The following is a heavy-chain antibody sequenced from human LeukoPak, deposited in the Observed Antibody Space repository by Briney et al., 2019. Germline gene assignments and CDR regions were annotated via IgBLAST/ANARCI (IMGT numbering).Heavy chain of an antibody. D-gene: IGHD6-19*01. CDR2: ISYDGSNK. J-gene: IGHJ4*02. Sequence: GGSLRLSCAASGFTFSSYGMHWVRQAPGKGLEWVAVISYDGSNKYYADSVKGRFTISRDNSKNTLYLQMNSLRAEDTAVYYCAKSRSGGSSGWYMDYWGQGTLVTVSS. CDR3: AKSRSGGSSGWYMDY. CDR1: GFTFSSYG. V-gene: IGHV3-30*18.